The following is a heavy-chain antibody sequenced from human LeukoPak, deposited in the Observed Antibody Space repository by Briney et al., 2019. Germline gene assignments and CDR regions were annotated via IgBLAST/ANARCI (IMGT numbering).Heavy chain of an antibody. CDR1: GGSISSSSYY. J-gene: IGHJ6*02. Sequence: KPSETLSLTCTVSGGSISSSSYYWGWIRQPPGTGLEWIGSIYYSGSTYYNPSLKSRVTISVDTSKNQFSLKLSSVTAADTAVYYCARGDVDTAMVLSSYYYYYGMDVWGQGTTVTVSS. CDR3: ARGDVDTAMVLSSYYYYYGMDV. D-gene: IGHD5-18*01. CDR2: IYYSGST. V-gene: IGHV4-39*01.